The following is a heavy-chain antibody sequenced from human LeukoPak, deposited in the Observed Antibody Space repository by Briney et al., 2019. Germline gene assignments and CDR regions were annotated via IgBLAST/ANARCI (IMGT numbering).Heavy chain of an antibody. J-gene: IGHJ4*02. Sequence: PSETLSLTCTVSGGSISSYYWSWIRQPPGKGLEWIGYIYYSGGTNYNPSLKSRVTISVDTSKNQFSLKLSSVTAADTAVYYCARVFSSGWYETFDYWGQGTLVTVSS. V-gene: IGHV4-59*01. CDR2: IYYSGGT. D-gene: IGHD6-19*01. CDR3: ARVFSSGWYETFDY. CDR1: GGSISSYY.